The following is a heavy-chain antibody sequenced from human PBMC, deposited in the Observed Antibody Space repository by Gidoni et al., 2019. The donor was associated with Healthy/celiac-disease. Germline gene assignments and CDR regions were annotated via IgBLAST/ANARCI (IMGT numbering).Heavy chain of an antibody. CDR3: ARTVGGSSWPFDY. Sequence: QVQLQESGPGLVKPSQTLSLTCTVSGGSISSGSYYWSWIRQPAGKGLEWIGRIYTSGSTNYNPSLKSRVTISVDTSKNQFSLKLSSVTAADTAVYYCARTVGGSSWPFDYWGQGTLVTVSS. D-gene: IGHD6-13*01. CDR1: GGSISSGSYY. CDR2: IYTSGST. V-gene: IGHV4-61*02. J-gene: IGHJ4*02.